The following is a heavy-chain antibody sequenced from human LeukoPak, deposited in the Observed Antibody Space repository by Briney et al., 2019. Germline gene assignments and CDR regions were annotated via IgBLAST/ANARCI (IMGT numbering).Heavy chain of an antibody. CDR1: GFTFSSYE. J-gene: IGHJ5*02. V-gene: IGHV3-48*03. D-gene: IGHD3-16*01. Sequence: GGSLRLSCAASGFTFSSYEMNWVRQAPGKGLEWVSYISSSGSTIYYADSVKGRFTISRDNAKNSLYLQMNSLRAEDTAVYYCARVLYDRRLVGNWFDPWGQGTLVTVSS. CDR2: ISSSGSTI. CDR3: ARVLYDRRLVGNWFDP.